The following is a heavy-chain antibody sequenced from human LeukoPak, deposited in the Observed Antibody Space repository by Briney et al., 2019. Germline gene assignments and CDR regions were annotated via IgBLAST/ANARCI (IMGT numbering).Heavy chain of an antibody. CDR1: GGSISSYY. J-gene: IGHJ6*02. CDR2: IYYSGST. D-gene: IGHD3-16*01. CDR3: ARVWGDYSYYYDGMDV. V-gene: IGHV4-59*01. Sequence: SETLSLTCTVSGGSISSYYWSWIRQPPGKGLEWIGYIYYSGSTNYNPSLKSRVTISVDTSKNQFSLKLSSVTAADTAVYYCARVWGDYSYYYDGMDVWGQGTTVTVSS.